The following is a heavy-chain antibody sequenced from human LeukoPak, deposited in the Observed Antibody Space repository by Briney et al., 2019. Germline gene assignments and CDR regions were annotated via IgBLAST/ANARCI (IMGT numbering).Heavy chain of an antibody. D-gene: IGHD2/OR15-2a*01. CDR2: IYSGGNT. Sequence: PSETLSLTCTVSGGSISTYYWSWVRQAPGQGLEWVSVIYSGGNTYYPDSVKGRFTISRDNSKNTLYLQMNSLRVDDTAVYYCARVSGSSLLSPMDVWGQGTTVTVSS. J-gene: IGHJ6*02. V-gene: IGHV3-53*01. CDR1: GGSISTYY. CDR3: ARVSGSSLLSPMDV.